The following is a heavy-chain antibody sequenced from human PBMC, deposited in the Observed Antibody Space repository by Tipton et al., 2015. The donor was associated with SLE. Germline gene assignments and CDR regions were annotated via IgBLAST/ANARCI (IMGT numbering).Heavy chain of an antibody. Sequence: TLSLTCTVSGGSISSGSYYWGWIRQPPGKGLEWIGSIYYSGSTYYNPSLKSRVSISVDTSKNQFSLKLSSVTAADTAVYYCARLEAVLRYFDWFLSSFDVWGQGTMVTVSS. CDR1: GGSISSGSYY. CDR3: ARLEAVLRYFDWFLSSFDV. D-gene: IGHD3-9*01. V-gene: IGHV4-39*01. J-gene: IGHJ3*01. CDR2: IYYSGST.